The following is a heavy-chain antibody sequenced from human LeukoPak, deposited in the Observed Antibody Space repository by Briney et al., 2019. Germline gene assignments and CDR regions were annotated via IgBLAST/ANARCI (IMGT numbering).Heavy chain of an antibody. CDR1: GFAFSSYW. CDR2: IKQDGSEE. J-gene: IGHJ4*02. V-gene: IGHV3-7*03. D-gene: IGHD5-12*01. Sequence: TGGSLRLSCAASGFAFSSYWMDWVRQAPGKGLEWVANIKQDGSEENYVDSVKGRFTISRDNSKNTLYLQMNSLRAEDTAIYYCAKDREYSGYDFFLPFDYWGQGTLVTVSS. CDR3: AKDREYSGYDFFLPFDY.